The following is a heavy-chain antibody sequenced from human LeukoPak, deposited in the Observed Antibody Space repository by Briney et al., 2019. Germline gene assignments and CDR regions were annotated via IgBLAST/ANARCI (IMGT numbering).Heavy chain of an antibody. J-gene: IGHJ4*02. CDR2: NYYSGST. CDR1: GCTISNDDYY. D-gene: IGHD3-22*01. CDR3: ARTYDSSGYYYIGYFDY. Sequence: SETLSLTCTVSGCTISNDDYYWSWLPQPPGKGLECIGYNYYSGSTNYNPSLKSRVTISVVTSKNQFSLKLSSVTAADTAVYYCARTYDSSGYYYIGYFDYWGQGTLVTVSS. V-gene: IGHV4-61*08.